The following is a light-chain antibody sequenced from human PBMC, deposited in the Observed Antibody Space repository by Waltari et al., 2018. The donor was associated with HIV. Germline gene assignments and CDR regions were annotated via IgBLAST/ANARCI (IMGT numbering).Light chain of an antibody. Sequence: QSALTQSPSASGSPGQAVTISCTGTSSDVGAYEYVSWYRQHPGKAPKLMIYDVYKRPSGVPDRFSGSKSGNTASLTVSGLQAEDEATYYGSSYAGSKNRVVFGGGTFLTVL. J-gene: IGLJ2*01. V-gene: IGLV2-8*01. CDR1: SSDVGAYEY. CDR3: SSYAGSKNRVV. CDR2: DVY.